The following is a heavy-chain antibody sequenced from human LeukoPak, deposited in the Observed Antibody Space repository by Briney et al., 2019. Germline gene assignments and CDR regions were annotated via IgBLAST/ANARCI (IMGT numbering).Heavy chain of an antibody. CDR1: GGSISSSNW. CDR3: AKASTMVRGSLIS. Sequence: SETLSLTCAVSGGSISSSNWWSWVRQPPGKGLEWIGEIYHSGSTNYNPSLKSRVTISVDKSKNQFSLKLSSVTAADTAVYYCAKASTMVRGSLISWGQGTLVTVSS. V-gene: IGHV4-4*02. J-gene: IGHJ4*02. D-gene: IGHD3-10*01. CDR2: IYHSGST.